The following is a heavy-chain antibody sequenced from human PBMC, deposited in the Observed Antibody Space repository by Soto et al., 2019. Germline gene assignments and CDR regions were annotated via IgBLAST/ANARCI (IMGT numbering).Heavy chain of an antibody. Sequence: SVKVSCKASGGTFSSYAISWVRQAPGQGLEWMGGIIPIFGTANYAQKFQGRVTVTADESTSTAYMELNSLRAEDTAVYYCAKDLAYDFWSGYWGAYYYYGMDVWGQGTTVTVSS. CDR2: IIPIFGTA. J-gene: IGHJ6*02. D-gene: IGHD3-3*01. CDR1: GGTFSSYA. V-gene: IGHV1-69*13. CDR3: AKDLAYDFWSGYWGAYYYYGMDV.